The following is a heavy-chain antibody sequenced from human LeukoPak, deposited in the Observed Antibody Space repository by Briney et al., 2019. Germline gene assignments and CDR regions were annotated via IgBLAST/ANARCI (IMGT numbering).Heavy chain of an antibody. CDR3: ARAITTSESV. Sequence: PLGSPRVSCAASGFSFSTYWMNWVRQAPGKGLEWVANIKEYGSKRYYVASVRGRFTISRDNAKNSLYLQMNSLRAEDTAVYYCARAITTSESVWGQGTLVADPS. CDR1: GFSFSTYW. V-gene: IGHV3-7*04. D-gene: IGHD1-14*01. CDR2: IKEYGSKR. J-gene: IGHJ4*02.